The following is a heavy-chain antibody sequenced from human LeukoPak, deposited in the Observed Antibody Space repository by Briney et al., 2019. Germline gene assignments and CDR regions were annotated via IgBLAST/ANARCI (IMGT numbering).Heavy chain of an antibody. V-gene: IGHV1-2*02. CDR3: RAGYSYGNFNC. D-gene: IGHD5-18*01. Sequence: GASVKVSCKASGYTFTSYYMHWVRQAPGQGLEWMGWINPNTGGTIYAQKFQGRVTLTRDTSISTVYLELSGLRSDDTAVYYCRAGYSYGNFNCWGQGTLVTVSS. CDR2: INPNTGGT. J-gene: IGHJ4*02. CDR1: GYTFTSYY.